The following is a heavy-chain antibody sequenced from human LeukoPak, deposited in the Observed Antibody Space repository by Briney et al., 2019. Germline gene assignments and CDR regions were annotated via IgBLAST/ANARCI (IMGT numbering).Heavy chain of an antibody. J-gene: IGHJ3*02. CDR1: VYTFTSYG. CDR3: ARTDWGRLTTVTTQDAFDI. D-gene: IGHD4-17*01. V-gene: IGHV1-18*01. CDR2: ISAYNGNT. Sequence: ASVKVSCKPSVYTFTSYGISWVRQAPGQGLEWMGWISAYNGNTNYAQKLQGRVTMTTDTSTSTAYMELRSLRSDDTAVYYCARTDWGRLTTVTTQDAFDIWGQGTMVTVSS.